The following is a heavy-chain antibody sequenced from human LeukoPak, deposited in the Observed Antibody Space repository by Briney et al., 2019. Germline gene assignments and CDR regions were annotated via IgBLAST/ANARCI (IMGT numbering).Heavy chain of an antibody. CDR1: GFSFSSYE. CDR2: ISSSGKTI. J-gene: IGHJ4*02. Sequence: PGRSLRLSCAASGFSFSSYEMNWVRQAPGKGLEWVSYISSSGKTIYYADSVKGRFTISRDNAKNSLFLQMNSLRAEDTAVYCCGRSGFCNSVSCYGLDLWGQGTLVTVSS. D-gene: IGHD2-2*01. V-gene: IGHV3-48*03. CDR3: GRSGFCNSVSCYGLDL.